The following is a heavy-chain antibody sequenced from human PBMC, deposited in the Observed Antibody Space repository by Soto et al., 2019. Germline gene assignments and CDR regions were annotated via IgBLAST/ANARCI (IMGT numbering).Heavy chain of an antibody. CDR1: GYTFTSHY. J-gene: IGHJ4*02. V-gene: IGHV1-46*01. CDR3: ARVSNQGLDS. Sequence: QVQLVQSGAEVKKPGASVKVSCKASGYTFTSHYIHWVRQAPGQGLEWMGVVNPSDGGTSSAQKFQDRVTMTRDTSTSTVYMEVRSLRSEDMAVYYCARVSNQGLDSWGQGTLVTVSS. CDR2: VNPSDGGT.